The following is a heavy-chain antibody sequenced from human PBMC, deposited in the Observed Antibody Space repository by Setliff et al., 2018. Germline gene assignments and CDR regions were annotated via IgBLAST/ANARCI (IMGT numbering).Heavy chain of an antibody. CDR1: GDSISDAS. D-gene: IGHD1-1*01. Sequence: SETLSLTCSVSGDSISDASICGWIRQPPGKGLEFIGYVYYSGAANYDPSFKSRVTMPVDTSKTQFSLNLTSVTAADTAVYYCARDRGSNNSPEDFDYWGLGTLVTVSS. J-gene: IGHJ4*02. V-gene: IGHV4-59*12. CDR2: VYYSGAA. CDR3: ARDRGSNNSPEDFDY.